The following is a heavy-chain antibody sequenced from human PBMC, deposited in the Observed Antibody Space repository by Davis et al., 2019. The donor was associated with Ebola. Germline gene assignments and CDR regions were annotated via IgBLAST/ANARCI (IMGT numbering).Heavy chain of an antibody. V-gene: IGHV1-2*06. J-gene: IGHJ4*02. D-gene: IGHD4-11*01. CDR2: INPKIGGT. Sequence: ASVKVSCKASGYTFTDYNIHWVRQAPGQGLEWMGRINPKIGGTNYAQKFQGRVTMTRDTSISTVYMELSSLRYDDTADYYCARGHNYAHEYWGQGTLVTVSS. CDR1: GYTFTDYN. CDR3: ARGHNYAHEY.